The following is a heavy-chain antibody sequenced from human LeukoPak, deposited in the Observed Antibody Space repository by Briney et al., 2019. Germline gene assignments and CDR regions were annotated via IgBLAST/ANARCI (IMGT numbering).Heavy chain of an antibody. D-gene: IGHD6-6*01. Sequence: GGSLRLSCAASGFTFSSYGMHWVRQAPGKGLEWVALISYDGSNKYYGDSVKGRFTISRDNSKNTLYLQMNSLRAEDTAVYYCAKRETSFFDYWGQGTLVTFSS. J-gene: IGHJ4*02. CDR2: ISYDGSNK. CDR3: AKRETSFFDY. CDR1: GFTFSSYG. V-gene: IGHV3-30*18.